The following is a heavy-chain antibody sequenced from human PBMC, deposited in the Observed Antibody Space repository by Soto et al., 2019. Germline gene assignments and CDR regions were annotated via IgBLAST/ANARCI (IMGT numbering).Heavy chain of an antibody. J-gene: IGHJ6*02. CDR3: ARDPGYSSSWYYYYGMDV. CDR1: GGSISSGGYY. D-gene: IGHD6-6*01. CDR2: IYYSGST. Sequence: TSETLSLTCTVSGGSISSGGYYWSWIRQHPGKGLEWIGYIYYSGSTYYNPSLKSRVTISVDTSKNQFSLKLSSVTAADTAVYYCARDPGYSSSWYYYYGMDVWGQGTTVTVSS. V-gene: IGHV4-31*03.